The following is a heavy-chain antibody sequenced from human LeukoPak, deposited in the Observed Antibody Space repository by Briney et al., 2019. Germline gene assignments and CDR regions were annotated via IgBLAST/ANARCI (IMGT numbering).Heavy chain of an antibody. V-gene: IGHV4-34*01. CDR2: INHSGST. CDR1: GGSFSGYY. Sequence: SETLSLTCAVYGGSFSGYYWSWIRQPPGKGLEWIGEINHSGSTNYNPSLKSRVTISVDTSKNQFSLKLSSVTAADTAVYYCARVATRIGYCSSTSCSNWFDPWGQGTLVTVSS. D-gene: IGHD2-2*01. CDR3: ARVATRIGYCSSTSCSNWFDP. J-gene: IGHJ5*02.